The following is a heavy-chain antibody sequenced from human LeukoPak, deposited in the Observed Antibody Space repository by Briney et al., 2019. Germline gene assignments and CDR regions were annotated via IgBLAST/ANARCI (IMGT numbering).Heavy chain of an antibody. D-gene: IGHD2-2*01. CDR1: GFTFSSYG. V-gene: IGHV3-30*02. CDR3: AKLIGNESYQLPTDY. J-gene: IGHJ4*02. CDR2: IRYDGSNK. Sequence: GGSLRLSCAASGFTFSSYGMHWVRQAPGKGLEWVAFIRYDGSNKYYADSVKGRFTISRDNSKNTLYLQMNSLRAEDTAVYYCAKLIGNESYQLPTDYWGQGTLVTVSS.